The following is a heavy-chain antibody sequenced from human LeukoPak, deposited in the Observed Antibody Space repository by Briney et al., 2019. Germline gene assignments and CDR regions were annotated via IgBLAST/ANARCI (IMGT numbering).Heavy chain of an antibody. Sequence: ASVKVSCKASGYTFTGYYMHWVRQAPGQGLEWMGWINPNSGGTNYPQKFQGRVTMTRDTPISTAYMELSRLRSDDTAVYYCARGDIVFSTAMAAYDYWGRGTLVTVSS. V-gene: IGHV1-2*02. CDR1: GYTFTGYY. CDR3: ARGDIVFSTAMAAYDY. D-gene: IGHD6-19*01. CDR2: INPNSGGT. J-gene: IGHJ4*02.